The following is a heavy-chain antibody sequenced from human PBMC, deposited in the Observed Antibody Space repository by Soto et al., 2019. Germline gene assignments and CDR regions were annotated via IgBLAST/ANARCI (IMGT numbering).Heavy chain of an antibody. Sequence: QVQLVQSGAEVKKPGSSVKVSCKASGDTFSSYSFSLVRHVPGQGLEWMGGVSHVFGAPNYAQNFLYRVRSTEDQFTSKVYLELRRLRSHDTGVYYCARGFPCGSNKAFGLWGQGTLVTVSS. V-gene: IGHV1-69*13. D-gene: IGHD2-21*01. CDR1: GDTFSSYS. CDR3: ARGFPCGSNKAFGL. J-gene: IGHJ4*02. CDR2: VSHVFGAP.